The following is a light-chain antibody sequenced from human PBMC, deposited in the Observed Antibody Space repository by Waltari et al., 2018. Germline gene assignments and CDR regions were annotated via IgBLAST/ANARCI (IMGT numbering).Light chain of an antibody. CDR1: SSDVGGYNY. Sequence: QSALTQPASVSGSPGQSITISCTGTSSDVGGYNYVSWYQHHPGKAPKLMIYDVSNRPSGVSNRFYGSKSGNTASLTISGLQAEDEADYYCSSYTSSTVVFGGGTKLTVL. J-gene: IGLJ2*01. V-gene: IGLV2-14*03. CDR3: SSYTSSTVV. CDR2: DVS.